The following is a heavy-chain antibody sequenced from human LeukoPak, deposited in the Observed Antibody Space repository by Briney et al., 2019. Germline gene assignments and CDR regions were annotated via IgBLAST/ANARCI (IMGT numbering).Heavy chain of an antibody. CDR3: VKDRGLTTLLPAAFQP. Sequence: AWSLRLSCSASGFTFSSYAMHWVRQAPGKGLEYVSAISSNGGSTYYADSVKGRFTISRDNYKNPLYLQMSSLRAEDTAVYYWVKDRGLTTLLPAAFQPWGQGTLVTVSS. CDR1: GFTFSSYA. V-gene: IGHV3-64D*06. J-gene: IGHJ1*01. CDR2: ISSNGGST. D-gene: IGHD3-9*01.